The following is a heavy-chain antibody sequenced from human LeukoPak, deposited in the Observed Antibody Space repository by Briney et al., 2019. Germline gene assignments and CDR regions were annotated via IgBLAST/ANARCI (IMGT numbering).Heavy chain of an antibody. J-gene: IGHJ6*02. CDR3: ARGYQQLVGPYYYYGMDV. CDR1: GGSISSYY. CDR2: IYTSGST. V-gene: IGHV4-4*07. Sequence: SETLYLTCTVSGGSISSYYWSWIRQPAGKGLEWIGRIYTSGSTNYNPSLKSRVTMSVDTSKNQFSLKLSSVTAADTAVYYCARGYQQLVGPYYYYGMDVWGQGTTVTVSS. D-gene: IGHD6-13*01.